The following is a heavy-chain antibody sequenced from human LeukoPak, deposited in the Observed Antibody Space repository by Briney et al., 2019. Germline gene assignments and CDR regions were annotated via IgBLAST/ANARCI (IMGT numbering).Heavy chain of an antibody. Sequence: SETLSLTCTVSGGPIYSYYWSWIRQTAGKGLEWIGRLYPGGSTNYNPTLKSRVTMSVDTSKNQFALKLSAVTAADTAVYYCARLKFYDSSGNSPGHYMDVWGKGTTVTVSS. CDR2: LYPGGST. CDR3: ARLKFYDSSGNSPGHYMDV. V-gene: IGHV4-4*07. D-gene: IGHD3-22*01. CDR1: GGPIYSYY. J-gene: IGHJ6*03.